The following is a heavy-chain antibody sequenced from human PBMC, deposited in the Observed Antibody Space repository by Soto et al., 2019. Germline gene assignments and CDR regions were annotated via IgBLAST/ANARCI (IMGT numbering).Heavy chain of an antibody. CDR1: GFTLSNYV. J-gene: IGHJ4*02. CDR2: SRTNGDT. Sequence: GGSLRLSCTASGFTLSNYVLHWVRQAPGKGLEYVSTSRTNGDTYYADSVKGCFTISRDNSKNTLYLQMGSLRAEDTAMYYCERDLYGYDYWGQGILVTVSS. V-gene: IGHV3-64*02. D-gene: IGHD6-25*01. CDR3: ERDLYGYDY.